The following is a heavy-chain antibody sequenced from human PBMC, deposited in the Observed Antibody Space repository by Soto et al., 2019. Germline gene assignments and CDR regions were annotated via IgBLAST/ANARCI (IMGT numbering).Heavy chain of an antibody. V-gene: IGHV3-11*01. D-gene: IGHD2-21*02. CDR2: ISSSGSTI. Sequence: VGSLRLSCAASGFTFSDYYMSWIRQAPGKGLEWVSYISSSGSTIYYADSVKGRFTISRDNAKNSLYLQMNSLRAEDTAVYYCARDSYCGGDCQTLDYWGQGTLVTVSS. J-gene: IGHJ4*02. CDR3: ARDSYCGGDCQTLDY. CDR1: GFTFSDYY.